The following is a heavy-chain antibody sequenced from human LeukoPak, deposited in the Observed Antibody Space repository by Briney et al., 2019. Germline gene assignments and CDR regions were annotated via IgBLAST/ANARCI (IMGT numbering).Heavy chain of an antibody. CDR3: AKPISGGLAVTADWYHP. D-gene: IGHD6-19*01. CDR1: GFSFSVYA. Sequence: GGSLRLSCTASGFSFSVYAMSWLRQPPGKGLEWVSTINANSGTTSYAASVRGRFTISRDNSKNTLYLQLNTLRADDTATYYCAKPISGGLAVTADWYHPWGQGTLVVVSS. CDR2: INANSGTT. V-gene: IGHV3-23*01. J-gene: IGHJ5*01.